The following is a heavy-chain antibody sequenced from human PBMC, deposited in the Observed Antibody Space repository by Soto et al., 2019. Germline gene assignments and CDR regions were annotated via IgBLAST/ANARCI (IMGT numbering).Heavy chain of an antibody. Sequence: SCKASGYTFTSYGISWVRQAPGQGLEWMGWISAYNGNTNYAQKLQGRVTMTTDTSTSTAYMELRSLRSDDTAVYYCARSEQQLNPYPPQLRFDPWGQGTLVTVSS. D-gene: IGHD6-13*01. CDR3: ARSEQQLNPYPPQLRFDP. CDR1: GYTFTSYG. V-gene: IGHV1-18*04. J-gene: IGHJ5*02. CDR2: ISAYNGNT.